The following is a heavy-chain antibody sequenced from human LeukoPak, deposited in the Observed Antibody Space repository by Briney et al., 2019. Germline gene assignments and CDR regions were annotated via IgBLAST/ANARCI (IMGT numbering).Heavy chain of an antibody. V-gene: IGHV4-61*01. CDR3: ARGPIGLYYFDY. Sequence: AETLSLTCTVSGGSVSSGSYYWSWIRQPPGKGLEWIGNFYYTGSTNYNPSLKSRVTMSVDTSMNQFSLKLSSVTAADTAVYHCARGPIGLYYFDYWGQGTLVTVSS. CDR1: GGSVSSGSYY. CDR2: FYYTGST. D-gene: IGHD2-15*01. J-gene: IGHJ4*02.